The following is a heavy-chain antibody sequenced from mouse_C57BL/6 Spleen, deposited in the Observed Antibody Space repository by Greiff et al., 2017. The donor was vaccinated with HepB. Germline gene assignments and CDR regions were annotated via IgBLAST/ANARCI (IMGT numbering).Heavy chain of an antibody. CDR2: IWSGGST. V-gene: IGHV2-2*01. Sequence: QVQLQQSGPGLVQPSQSLSITCTVSGFSFTSYGVHWVRQSPGKGLEWLGVIWSGGSTDYNAAFISRLSISKDNSKSQVFFKMNSLQADDTAIYYCAREGLRRDYAMDYWGQGTSVTVSS. CDR1: GFSFTSYG. D-gene: IGHD2-4*01. CDR3: AREGLRRDYAMDY. J-gene: IGHJ4*01.